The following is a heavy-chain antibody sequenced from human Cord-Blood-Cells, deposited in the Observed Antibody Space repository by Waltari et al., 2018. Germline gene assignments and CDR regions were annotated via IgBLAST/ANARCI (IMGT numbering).Heavy chain of an antibody. CDR2: IYHSGSN. Sequence: VQLQQWGAGLLKPPATVSLTCAAYGGSFRGYSWRWIRQPPGKGLACIWAIYHSGSNKYNPSLKSRVTISVDSSKNQFPLKLRSVTAADTAVYYWASGRYDVDYWGQGTLVTVSS. V-gene: IGHV4-34*01. CDR1: GGSFRGYS. J-gene: IGHJ4*02. CDR3: ASGRYDVDY. D-gene: IGHD1-1*01.